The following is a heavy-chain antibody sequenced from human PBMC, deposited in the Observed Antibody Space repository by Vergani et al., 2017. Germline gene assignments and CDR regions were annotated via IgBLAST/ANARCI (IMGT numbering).Heavy chain of an antibody. Sequence: EVQLLESGGGLVQPGGSLRLSCAASGFTFSSYAMSWVRRAPGKGLEGVSAISGSGGSTYYADSVKGRFTISRDKSKNTLYLQMNSLRAEDTAVYYCAKDLANYYYYMDVWGKGTTVTVSS. CDR2: ISGSGGST. D-gene: IGHD2-21*01. V-gene: IGHV3-23*01. J-gene: IGHJ6*03. CDR3: AKDLANYYYYMDV. CDR1: GFTFSSYA.